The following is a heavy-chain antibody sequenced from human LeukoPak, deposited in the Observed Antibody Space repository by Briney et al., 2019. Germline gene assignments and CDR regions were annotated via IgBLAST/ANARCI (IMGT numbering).Heavy chain of an antibody. V-gene: IGHV3-33*01. CDR2: IWYDGSNK. D-gene: IGHD6-13*01. CDR1: GFTFSSYG. CDR3: AGEGAAGWFDP. J-gene: IGHJ5*02. Sequence: GGSLRLSCAASGFTFSSYGMHWVRQAPGKGLEWVAVIWYDGSNKYYADSVKGRFTISRDNSKNTLYLQMNSLRAEDTAVYYCAGEGAAGWFDPWGQGTLVTVSS.